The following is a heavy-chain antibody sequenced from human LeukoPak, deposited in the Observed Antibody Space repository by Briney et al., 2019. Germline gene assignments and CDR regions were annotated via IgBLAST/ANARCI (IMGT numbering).Heavy chain of an antibody. Sequence: SETLSLTCAVYGESFSGYYWSWIRQPPGKGLEWIGEINHSGSTNYNPSLKSRVTISVDTSKNQFSLKLSSVTAADTAVYYCARVWGEYSSGWHNYDAFDIWGQGTMVTVSS. D-gene: IGHD6-19*01. CDR2: INHSGST. V-gene: IGHV4-34*01. J-gene: IGHJ3*02. CDR1: GESFSGYY. CDR3: ARVWGEYSSGWHNYDAFDI.